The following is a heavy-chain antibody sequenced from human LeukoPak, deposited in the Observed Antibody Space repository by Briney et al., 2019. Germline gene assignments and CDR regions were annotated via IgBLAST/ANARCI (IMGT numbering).Heavy chain of an antibody. CDR2: IYTSGST. J-gene: IGHJ4*02. V-gene: IGHV4-4*07. CDR3: ARLPHYGSGRHGAY. Sequence: SETLSLTCTVSGGSISSFYWSWIRQPAGKGLEWIGRIYTSGSTNYNPSLKSRVTMSVDTSKNQFSLKLSSVTAADTAVYYCARLPHYGSGRHGAYWGQGTLVTVSS. D-gene: IGHD3-10*01. CDR1: GGSISSFY.